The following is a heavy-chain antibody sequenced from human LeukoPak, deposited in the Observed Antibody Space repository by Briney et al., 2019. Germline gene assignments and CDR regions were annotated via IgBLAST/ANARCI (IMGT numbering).Heavy chain of an antibody. D-gene: IGHD1-26*01. CDR2: NYSDGGT. V-gene: IGHV3-53*01. CDR1: GFTHGSSY. CDR3: ARLSGSYYEADY. J-gene: IGHJ4*02. Sequence: TGGSLRLSCAASGFTHGSSYIGWVRQARGKGLEWGSVNYSDGGTYYADSMKGRFTLSRDNSKNTLYLQMNSLRAEDTAVYYCARLSGSYYEADYWGQGTLVTVSS.